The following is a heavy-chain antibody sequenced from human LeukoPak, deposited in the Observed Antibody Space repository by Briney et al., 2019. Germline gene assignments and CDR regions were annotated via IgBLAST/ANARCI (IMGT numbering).Heavy chain of an antibody. J-gene: IGHJ6*02. CDR1: GGTFSSYA. D-gene: IGHD3-3*01. CDR3: ARRSSYYDFWSGYQITVDYYYGMDV. Sequence: RASVKVSCKASGGTFSSYAISWVRQAPGQGLEWIGGIIPIFGTANYAQKFQGRVTITADESTSTAYMELSSLRSEDTAVYYCARRSSYYDFWSGYQITVDYYYGMDVWGQGTTVTVSS. CDR2: IIPIFGTA. V-gene: IGHV1-69*13.